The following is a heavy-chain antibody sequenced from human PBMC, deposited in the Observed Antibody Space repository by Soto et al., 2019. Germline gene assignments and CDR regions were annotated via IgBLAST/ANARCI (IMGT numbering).Heavy chain of an antibody. CDR2: IYYSGST. J-gene: IGHJ6*02. Sequence: SETLSLTCTVSGGSISSSYWSWIRQPPGKGLEWIVYIYYSGSTNYNPSLKSRVTISVDTSKNQFSLKLSSVTAADTAVYYCARDPYDFWSGRYYYYGMDVWGQGTTVTVSS. CDR3: ARDPYDFWSGRYYYYGMDV. V-gene: IGHV4-59*01. CDR1: GGSISSSY. D-gene: IGHD3-3*01.